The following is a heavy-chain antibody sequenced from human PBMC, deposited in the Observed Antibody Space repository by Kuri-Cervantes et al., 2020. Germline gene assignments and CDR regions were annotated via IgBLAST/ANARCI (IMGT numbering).Heavy chain of an antibody. Sequence: GSLRLSCAVYGGSLCGYYWSWIRQPPGKGLEWIGYIYYRGSTNYNPSLKSRVAILVDTSKNQFSLKLSSVTAADTAVYYCARAYCGGDCYTWVFDYWGQGTLVTVSS. D-gene: IGHD2-21*02. CDR1: GGSLCGYY. J-gene: IGHJ4*02. V-gene: IGHV4-59*08. CDR3: ARAYCGGDCYTWVFDY. CDR2: IYYRGST.